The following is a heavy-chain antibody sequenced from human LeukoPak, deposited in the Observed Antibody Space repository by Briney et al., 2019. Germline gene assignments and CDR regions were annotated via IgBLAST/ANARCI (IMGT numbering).Heavy chain of an antibody. D-gene: IGHD2-8*01. CDR2: IKQDGSET. CDR3: ARKGGTRGPLNY. J-gene: IGHJ4*02. CDR1: GFTFSNYW. V-gene: IGHV3-7*01. Sequence: GESLRLSCAASGFTFSNYWMSWVRQAPVKGLEWVANIKQDGSETYYVDSVKGRFTISRDNAKNSLFLQMNSLTAEDTAVYYCARKGGTRGPLNYWGQGILVTVSS.